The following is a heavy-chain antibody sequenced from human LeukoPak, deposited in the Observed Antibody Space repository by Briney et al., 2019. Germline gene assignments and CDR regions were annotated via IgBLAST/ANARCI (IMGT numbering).Heavy chain of an antibody. V-gene: IGHV3-66*01. CDR3: ARDPIYDGSGRSSDC. Sequence: GGSLRLSCAASGFTICSNYMSWVRQAPGKGLEWVSVIYSGGSTYYADSVKGRFTISRDNSKNTLYPQMNSLRAEDTAVYYCARDPIYDGSGRSSDCWGQGTLVTVSS. CDR1: GFTICSNY. CDR2: IYSGGST. D-gene: IGHD3-10*01. J-gene: IGHJ4*02.